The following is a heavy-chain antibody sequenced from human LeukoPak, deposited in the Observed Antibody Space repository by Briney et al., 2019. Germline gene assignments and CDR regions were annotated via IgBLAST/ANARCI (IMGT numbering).Heavy chain of an antibody. CDR2: ISSSGSTI. D-gene: IGHD1-26*01. Sequence: PGGSLRLSCAASGFTFSDYYMSWIRQAPGKGLEWVSYISSSGSTIYYADSVKGRFTISRDNAKNSLYLQMNSLRAEDTALYYYAKVSVGAYGMDVWGQGTTVTVSS. CDR3: AKVSVGAYGMDV. CDR1: GFTFSDYY. V-gene: IGHV3-11*01. J-gene: IGHJ6*02.